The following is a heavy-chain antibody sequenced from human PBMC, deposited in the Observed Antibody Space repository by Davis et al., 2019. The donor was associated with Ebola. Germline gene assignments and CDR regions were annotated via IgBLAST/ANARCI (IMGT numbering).Heavy chain of an antibody. J-gene: IGHJ6*01. V-gene: IGHV3-9*01. CDR2: ISWNSGSI. CDR3: TLLQEHL. CDR1: EFTFDDYA. Sequence: PGGSLRLSCAASEFTFDDYAMHWVRQAPGKGLEWVSGISWNSGSIGYADSVKGRFTISRDNAKNSLYLQMNSLHQGPIGLPPGTLLQEHLWG.